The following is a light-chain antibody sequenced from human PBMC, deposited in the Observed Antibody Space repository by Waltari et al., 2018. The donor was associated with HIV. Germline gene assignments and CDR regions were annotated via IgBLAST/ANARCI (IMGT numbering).Light chain of an antibody. V-gene: IGKV1-5*03. Sequence: DMQTTQSPSTLSASVADRVSITCRASQHIMNWLAWYQQKLGRPPKLVIYPASTLERGVPSRLSGSGSGTEFTLTISSLQPEDSATYYCQKYHGEFGQGTTLKLK. CDR2: PAS. CDR3: QKYHGE. CDR1: QHIMNW. J-gene: IGKJ2*01.